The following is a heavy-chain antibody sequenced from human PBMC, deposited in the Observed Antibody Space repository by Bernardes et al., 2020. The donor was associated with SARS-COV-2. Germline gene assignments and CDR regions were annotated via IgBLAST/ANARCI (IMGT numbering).Heavy chain of an antibody. CDR2: INHSGST. Sequence: SETLSLTCAVYGGSFSGYYWSWIRQPPGKGLEWIGEINHSGSTNYNPSLKSRVTISVDTSKNQFSLKVSSVTAADTAVYYCARSTWCSGGSCYSSFRHNWFDPWGQGTLVTVSS. V-gene: IGHV4-34*01. CDR3: ARSTWCSGGSCYSSFRHNWFDP. J-gene: IGHJ5*02. D-gene: IGHD2-15*01. CDR1: GGSFSGYY.